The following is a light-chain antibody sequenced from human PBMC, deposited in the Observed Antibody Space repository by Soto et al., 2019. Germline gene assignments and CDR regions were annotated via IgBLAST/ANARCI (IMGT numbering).Light chain of an antibody. V-gene: IGLV2-8*01. CDR2: EVS. CDR3: SSYGGSKNLV. J-gene: IGLJ2*01. CDR1: SSDVGGYNY. Sequence: QSVLTQPPSASGSPGQSVTISCTGTSSDVGGYNYVSWYQQHPGKAPKVMIYEVSKRPSGVPDRFSGSKSGNTASLTVSGLQAEDEGDYYCSSYGGSKNLVFGGGTKLTVL.